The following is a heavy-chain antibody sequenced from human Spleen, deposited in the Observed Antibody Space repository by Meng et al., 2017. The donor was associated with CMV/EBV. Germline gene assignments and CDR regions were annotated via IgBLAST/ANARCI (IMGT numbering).Heavy chain of an antibody. CDR2: IKSKTDGGTT. J-gene: IGHJ5*02. V-gene: IGHV3-15*01. Sequence: GESLKISCAASGFTFSNAWMSWVRQAPGKGLEWVGRIKSKTDGGTTDYAAPVKGRFTISRDDSKNTLYLQMNSLKTEDTAVYYCTRVVAAAGTQYNWFDPWGQGTLVTVSS. CDR3: TRVVAAAGTQYNWFDP. CDR1: GFTFSNAW. D-gene: IGHD6-13*01.